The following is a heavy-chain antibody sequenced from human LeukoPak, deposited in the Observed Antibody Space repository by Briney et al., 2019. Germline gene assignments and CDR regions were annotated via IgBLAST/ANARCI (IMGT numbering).Heavy chain of an antibody. CDR3: ARDLGYYYDSSGYFHY. J-gene: IGHJ4*02. CDR1: GFTFSNYW. Sequence: PGGSLRLSCAASGFTFSNYWMHWVRQAPGKGLERVSSISSSSSYIYYADSVKGRFTISRDNAKNSLYLQMNSLRAEDTAVYYCARDLGYYYDSSGYFHYWGQGTLVTVSS. V-gene: IGHV3-21*01. D-gene: IGHD3-22*01. CDR2: ISSSSSYI.